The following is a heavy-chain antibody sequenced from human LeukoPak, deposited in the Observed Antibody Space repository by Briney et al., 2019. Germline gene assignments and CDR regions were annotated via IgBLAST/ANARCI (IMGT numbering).Heavy chain of an antibody. J-gene: IGHJ5*02. CDR3: ARGWSYSIYRIGGFDD. D-gene: IGHD4-11*01. CDR2: INHSGST. CDR1: GVSISSYY. V-gene: IGHV4-34*01. Sequence: SETLSLTCTVSGVSISSYYWSWIRQPAGKGLEWIGEINHSGSTNYNTSLKSRVTISLDTSKNQFSLKLSSVSAAGTAAYFCARGWSYSIYRIGGFDDWGQGTLVTVSS.